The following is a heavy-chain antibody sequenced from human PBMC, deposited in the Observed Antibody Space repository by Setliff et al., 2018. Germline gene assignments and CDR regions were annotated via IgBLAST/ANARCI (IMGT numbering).Heavy chain of an antibody. CDR1: GLSFSTSA. CDR2: ISSDGSRT. Sequence: GGSLRLSCAASGLSFSTSAMHWVRQAPGKELEYVSAISSDGSRTYYGDSVKGRFTISRDEAKNSLYLQMNSLRTEDTAVYYCARSAVAVPGQFYFDNWGQGTQVTVSS. V-gene: IGHV3-64*02. J-gene: IGHJ4*02. CDR3: ARSAVAVPGQFYFDN. D-gene: IGHD6-19*01.